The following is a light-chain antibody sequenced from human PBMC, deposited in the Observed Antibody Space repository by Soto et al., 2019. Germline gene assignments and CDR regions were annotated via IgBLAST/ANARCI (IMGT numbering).Light chain of an antibody. Sequence: DNALTRSPSSXSDPQRYRVPTACGASQDINSWLAWYQKKPGREXKXXXYGASDLQSGVQSRFSGSGSGKDFTLTISRMQPEDFATYYSQKNNSSHLTFGGGTKVDI. J-gene: IGKJ4*01. CDR2: GAS. CDR1: QDINSW. CDR3: QKNNSSHLT. V-gene: IGKV1-12*01.